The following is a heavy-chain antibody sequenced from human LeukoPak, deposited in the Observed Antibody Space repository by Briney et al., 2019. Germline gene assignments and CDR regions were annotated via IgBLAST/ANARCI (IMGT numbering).Heavy chain of an antibody. Sequence: GASVKVSCKASGYTFTGYYMHCVRQAPGQGLEWMGWINPNSGGTNYAQKFQGRVTMTRDTSISTAYMELSRLRSDDTAVYYCARVMRITMIVVVPDAFDIWGQGTMVTVSS. CDR3: ARVMRITMIVVVPDAFDI. CDR1: GYTFTGYY. V-gene: IGHV1-2*02. J-gene: IGHJ3*02. CDR2: INPNSGGT. D-gene: IGHD3-22*01.